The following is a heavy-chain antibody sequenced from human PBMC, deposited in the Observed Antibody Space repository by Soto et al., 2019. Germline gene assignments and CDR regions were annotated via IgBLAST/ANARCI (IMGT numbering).Heavy chain of an antibody. J-gene: IGHJ6*03. CDR3: ARGKPWPVPAATPNYYMDV. V-gene: IGHV3-74*01. CDR2: INSDGSST. Sequence: GGSLRLSCAASGFTFSSYWMHWVRQAPGKGLVWVSRINSDGSSTSYADSVKGRFTISRDNAKNTLYLQMNSLRAEDTAVYYCARGKPWPVPAATPNYYMDVWGKGTTVTVSS. D-gene: IGHD2-2*01. CDR1: GFTFSSYW.